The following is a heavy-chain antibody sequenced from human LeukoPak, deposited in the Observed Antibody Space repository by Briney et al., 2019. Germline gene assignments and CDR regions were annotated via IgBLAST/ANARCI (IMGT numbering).Heavy chain of an antibody. CDR3: ARGGKATVVTM. Sequence: PSETLSLSCTVSGGSINSYYWSWIRQPAGKGLEWIGRIYSSGSTNYNPSLKSRVSMSVDTSKNQFSLKLTSVTAADTAVYYCARGGKATVVTMWGQGILVTVSS. D-gene: IGHD4-23*01. V-gene: IGHV4-4*07. CDR1: GGSINSYY. J-gene: IGHJ4*02. CDR2: IYSSGST.